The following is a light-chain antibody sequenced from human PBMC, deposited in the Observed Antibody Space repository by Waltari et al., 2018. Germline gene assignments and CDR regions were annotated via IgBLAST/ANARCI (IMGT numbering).Light chain of an antibody. V-gene: IGKV3-20*01. CDR1: QSVGSSS. Sequence: EIVLTQSPGTASVSPGERVTLSCRASQSVGSSSLDWYQQKPGQAHRLVIYRASRSATGIPDRFSGSGSGTDFSLTISRLEPEDFAVYYCQQHGTLPATFGQGTKVEIK. CDR2: RAS. J-gene: IGKJ1*01. CDR3: QQHGTLPAT.